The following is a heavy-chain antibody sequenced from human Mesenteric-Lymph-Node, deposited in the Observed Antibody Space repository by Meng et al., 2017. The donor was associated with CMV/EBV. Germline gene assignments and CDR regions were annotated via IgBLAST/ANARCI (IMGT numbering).Heavy chain of an antibody. V-gene: IGHV4-34*01. Sequence: QVRLQQGGAGLFKPAEPRSLPCAVYGGSFSGYYWSWVRQPPGKGLGWSGEMNHSGSTKYNPSLQSRVTISVDTSKNQFSLKLSSVNAADTAVYYCARHQRWLKSEGGFNYWGQGTLVTVSS. J-gene: IGHJ4*02. CDR1: GGSFSGYY. D-gene: IGHD4-23*01. CDR2: MNHSGST. CDR3: ARHQRWLKSEGGFNY.